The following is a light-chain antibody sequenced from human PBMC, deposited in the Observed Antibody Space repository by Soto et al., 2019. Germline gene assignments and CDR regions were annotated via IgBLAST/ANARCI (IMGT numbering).Light chain of an antibody. CDR1: SSNVGTNH. J-gene: IGLJ3*02. CDR2: SDN. Sequence: QSVLTQPPSASGTPGQRVTISCSGSSSNVGTNHVNWYQQLPGTTPKLLIYSDNQRPSGVPARFSGSKSGTSAALAISGLQSDDEADYYCATRDERLSGRVFGGGTQLTVL. CDR3: ATRDERLSGRV. V-gene: IGLV1-44*01.